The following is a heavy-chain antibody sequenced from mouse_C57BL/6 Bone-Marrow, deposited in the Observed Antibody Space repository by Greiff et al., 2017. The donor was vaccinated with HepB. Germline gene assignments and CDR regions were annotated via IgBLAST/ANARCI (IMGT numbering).Heavy chain of an antibody. J-gene: IGHJ2*01. CDR2: INPNYGTT. CDR1: GYSFTDFN. V-gene: IGHV1-39*01. D-gene: IGHD2-2*01. CDR3: ARGEDYGYDGFDY. Sequence: EVKLMESGPELVKPGASVKISCKASGYSFTDFNMNWVKQSNGKSLEWIGVINPNYGTTSYNQKFKGKATLTVDQSSSTAYMQLNSLTSEDSAVYYCARGEDYGYDGFDYWGQGTTLTVSS.